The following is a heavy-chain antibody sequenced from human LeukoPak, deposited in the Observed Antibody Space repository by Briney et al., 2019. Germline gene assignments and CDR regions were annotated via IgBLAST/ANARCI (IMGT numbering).Heavy chain of an antibody. CDR2: ISGSGGSI. J-gene: IGHJ4*02. D-gene: IGHD4-17*01. CDR3: AKDFQRDYGDPEYYFGS. Sequence: GGSLRLSCAASGFSFSSCAMSWVRQAPGKGLEWISGISGSGGSIEYADSVKGRFTISRDNSKNTLYPQMNSLRAEDTAVYYCAKDFQRDYGDPEYYFGSWGQGILVTVSS. V-gene: IGHV3-23*01. CDR1: GFSFSSCA.